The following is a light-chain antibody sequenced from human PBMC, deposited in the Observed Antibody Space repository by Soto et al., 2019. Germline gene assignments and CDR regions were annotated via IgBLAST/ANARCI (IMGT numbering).Light chain of an antibody. J-gene: IGLJ1*01. CDR1: SSNIGAGFD. Sequence: QSVLTQPPSVSGAPGQRVTISCTGSSSNIGAGFDVHWYQHLPGTAPKLLIYGNNNRPSGVPERFSGSKSGTSASLAITGLQAEDEAEYYCQSSDSGLTDVFGTGTKVTVL. V-gene: IGLV1-40*01. CDR2: GNN. CDR3: QSSDSGLTDV.